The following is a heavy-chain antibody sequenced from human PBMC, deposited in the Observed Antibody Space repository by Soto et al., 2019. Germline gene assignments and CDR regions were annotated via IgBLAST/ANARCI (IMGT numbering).Heavy chain of an antibody. D-gene: IGHD3-10*01. CDR1: GGSISSYY. J-gene: IGHJ4*02. CDR2: IYTSGST. Sequence: SETLSLTCTVSGGSISSYYWSWIRQPAGKGLEWIGRIYTSGSTNYNPSLKSRVTMSVDTSKNQFSLKLSSVTAADTAVYYCARQGMVRGVLSQSLLIFDYWGQGTLVTVSS. CDR3: ARQGMVRGVLSQSLLIFDY. V-gene: IGHV4-4*07.